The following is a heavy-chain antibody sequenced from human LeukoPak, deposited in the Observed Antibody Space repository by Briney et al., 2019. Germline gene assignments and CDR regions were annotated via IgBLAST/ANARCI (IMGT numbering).Heavy chain of an antibody. V-gene: IGHV1-18*01. CDR3: ARAGYYSGGSCYPYYYYYYMDV. Sequence: ASVKVSCKASGYTFTSYAISWVRQAPGQGLEWMGWISGHNDDTNYAQRLQGRVTVSTDTSKSTAYMELRSLRSDDTAVYYCARAGYYSGGSCYPYYYYYYMDVWGKGTTVTVSS. CDR1: GYTFTSYA. D-gene: IGHD2-15*01. J-gene: IGHJ6*03. CDR2: ISGHNDDT.